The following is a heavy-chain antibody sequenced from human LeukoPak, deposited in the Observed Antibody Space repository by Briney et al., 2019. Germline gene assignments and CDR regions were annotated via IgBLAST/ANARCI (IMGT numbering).Heavy chain of an antibody. CDR1: GGTFSSYA. D-gene: IGHD4-23*01. V-gene: IGHV1-69*05. J-gene: IGHJ4*02. Sequence: ASVKVSCKASGGTFSSYAISWVRQAPGQGLEWVGGIIPIFGTANYAQKFQGRVTITTDESTSTAYMELSRLRSDDTAVYYCARPRYDGNLYYFDYWGQGTQVTVSS. CDR2: IIPIFGTA. CDR3: ARPRYDGNLYYFDY.